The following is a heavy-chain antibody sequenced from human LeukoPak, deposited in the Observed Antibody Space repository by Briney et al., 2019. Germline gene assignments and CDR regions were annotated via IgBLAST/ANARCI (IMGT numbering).Heavy chain of an antibody. CDR2: VYYGGTT. Sequence: SETLSLTCTVSGCSIKSRSYYWGWIRQPPGKGLEWIGSVYYGGTTYYNPSLKSRVTISEDTSKNQFSLKLSSVTAADTAVYYCARRATTVTTGYYYYYMDVWGKGTTVTVSS. CDR1: GCSIKSRSYY. D-gene: IGHD4-17*01. J-gene: IGHJ6*03. CDR3: ARRATTVTTGYYYYYMDV. V-gene: IGHV4-39*01.